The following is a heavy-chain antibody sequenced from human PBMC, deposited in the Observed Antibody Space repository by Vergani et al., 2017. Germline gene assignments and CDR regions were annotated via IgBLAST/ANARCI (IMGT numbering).Heavy chain of an antibody. J-gene: IGHJ6*03. V-gene: IGHV3-30*18. CDR2: ILYDGSNK. CDR3: AKETIRGNNYYSYMDV. CDR1: GFTFSSYG. Sequence: QVQLVESGGGVVQPGRSLRLSCAASGFTFSSYGMHWVRQAPGKGLGWVAVILYDGSNKYYADSLKGRFTISRDNSKNTLYLQMTSLRAEDTAVYYCAKETIRGNNYYSYMDVWSKGTTVTVSS. D-gene: IGHD3-3*01.